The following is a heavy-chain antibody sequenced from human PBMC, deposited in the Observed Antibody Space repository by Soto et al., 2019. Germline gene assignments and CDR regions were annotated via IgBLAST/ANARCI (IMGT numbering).Heavy chain of an antibody. CDR3: ARRTYYDFWSGFFGEPNWFDP. J-gene: IGHJ5*02. CDR2: IYPGDSDT. Sequence: GESLKISCKGSGYSFTSYWIGWVRQMPGKGLEWMGIIYPGDSDTRYSPSFQGQVTISADKSISTAYLQWSSLKASDTAMYYCARRTYYDFWSGFFGEPNWFDPWGQGTLVT. V-gene: IGHV5-51*01. D-gene: IGHD3-3*01. CDR1: GYSFTSYW.